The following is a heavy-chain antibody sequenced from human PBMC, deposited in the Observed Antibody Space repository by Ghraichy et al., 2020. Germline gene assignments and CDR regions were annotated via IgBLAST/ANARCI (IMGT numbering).Heavy chain of an antibody. CDR2: ISPDGGCT. J-gene: IGHJ4*02. CDR3: AKARTPSVSYYFDS. CDR1: GLAFSAYS. V-gene: IGHV3-64D*06. Sequence: GESLNISCSATGLAFSAYSFHWVRQAPGKGLDYVAAISPDGGCTHYGDSVNGRFIISRDNSKNTVYLQMSSLRAEDTALYHCAKARTPSVSYYFDSWGQGTLVTVSS. D-gene: IGHD1-14*01.